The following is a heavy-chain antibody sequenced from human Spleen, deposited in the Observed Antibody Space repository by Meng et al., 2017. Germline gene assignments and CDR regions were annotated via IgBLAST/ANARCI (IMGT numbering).Heavy chain of an antibody. D-gene: IGHD3-10*01. CDR3: ASASAQYWYFDL. CDR1: GFTVSHNY. V-gene: IGHV3-53*01. Sequence: GGSLRLSCAASGFTVSHNYMSWVRQAPGKGLEWVSAISGSGGSTHYADSVKGRFTISRDNSKNTLYLQMNSLRAEDTAVYYCASASAQYWYFDLWGRGTLVTVSS. CDR2: ISGSGGST. J-gene: IGHJ2*01.